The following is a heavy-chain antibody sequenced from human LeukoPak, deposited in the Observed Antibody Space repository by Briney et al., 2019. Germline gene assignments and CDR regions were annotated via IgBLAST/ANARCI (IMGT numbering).Heavy chain of an antibody. J-gene: IGHJ4*02. CDR3: AREGVGGY. Sequence: SETLSLTCTVSGGSLSSDSYYWSWIRQPAGKGLEWIGHIYTSGSTNYNPSLKSRVTISVDTSKNQFSLKLSSVTAADTAVYYCAREGVGGYWGQGTLVTVSS. CDR2: IYTSGST. V-gene: IGHV4-61*09. D-gene: IGHD3-10*01. CDR1: GGSLSSDSYY.